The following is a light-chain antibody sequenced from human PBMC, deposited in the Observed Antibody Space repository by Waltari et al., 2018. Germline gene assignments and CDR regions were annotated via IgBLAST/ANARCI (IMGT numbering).Light chain of an antibody. CDR2: DVT. Sequence: QSALTQPASVSGSPGQSITISCTGTSSDVGSYNYVSWYQQHPGNAPKLMIYDVTSRPYGVSNRFSGSKSGNTASLTSSGLQAEDEADYYCSSYMSTTTLERVGGGTSLTVL. V-gene: IGLV2-14*03. J-gene: IGLJ2*01. CDR1: SSDVGSYNY. CDR3: SSYMSTTTLER.